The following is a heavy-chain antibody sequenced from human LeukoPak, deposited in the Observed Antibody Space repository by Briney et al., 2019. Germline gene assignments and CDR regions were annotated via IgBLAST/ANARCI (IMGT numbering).Heavy chain of an antibody. CDR3: ARLGDDSTMARGVIKN. J-gene: IGHJ4*02. CDR2: IYYSGST. CDR1: GGSISSYY. Sequence: SETLSLTCTVSGGSISSYYWSWIRQPPGKGLEWIGYIYYSGSTNYNPSLKSRVTISVDTSKNQFSLKLSSVTAADTAVYYCARLGDDSTMARGVIKNWGQGTLVTVSS. V-gene: IGHV4-59*08. D-gene: IGHD3-10*01.